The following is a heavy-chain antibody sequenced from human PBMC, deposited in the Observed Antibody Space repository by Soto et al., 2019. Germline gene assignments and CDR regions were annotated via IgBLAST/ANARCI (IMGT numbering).Heavy chain of an antibody. J-gene: IGHJ5*02. V-gene: IGHV3-33*01. CDR2: IWYDGSNK. CDR1: GFTFSSYG. D-gene: IGHD1-26*01. Sequence: QVQLVESGGGVVQPGRSLRLSCAASGFTFSSYGMHWVRQAPGKGLEWVAVIWYDGSNKYYADSVKGRFTISRDNSKNTLYLQMNSLRAEDTAVYYCARDRSGGFPFDPWGQGTLVTVSS. CDR3: ARDRSGGFPFDP.